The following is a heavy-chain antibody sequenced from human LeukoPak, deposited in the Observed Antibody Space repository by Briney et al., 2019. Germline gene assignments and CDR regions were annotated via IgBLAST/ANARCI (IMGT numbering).Heavy chain of an antibody. CDR1: GGSISSSNW. CDR3: ASSGGLLLWFGDY. CDR2: IYHSGNT. V-gene: IGHV4-4*02. J-gene: IGHJ4*02. D-gene: IGHD3-10*01. Sequence: PSETLSLTCAVSGGSISSSNWWSWVRQPPGKGLEWIGEIYHSGNTNYNPSLKSRVIISVDKSKNQFSLKLNSVTAADTAVYYCASSGGLLLWFGDYWGQGTLVTVSS.